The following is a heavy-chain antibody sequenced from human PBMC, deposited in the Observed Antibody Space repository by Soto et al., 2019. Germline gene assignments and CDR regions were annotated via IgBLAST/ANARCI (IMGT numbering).Heavy chain of an antibody. D-gene: IGHD2-2*01. J-gene: IGHJ4*02. CDR2: IYSAGKT. CDR1: GFSVSNSY. Sequence: GGSLRLSCAASGFSVSNSYMSWVRQAPGKGLEWLSVIYSAGKTFYADSVKGRFTVSRDSSRNTLYLQMNSLRAEDTAVYYCATEGIPAAAFDSWGQGTLVTVS. V-gene: IGHV3-53*01. CDR3: ATEGIPAAAFDS.